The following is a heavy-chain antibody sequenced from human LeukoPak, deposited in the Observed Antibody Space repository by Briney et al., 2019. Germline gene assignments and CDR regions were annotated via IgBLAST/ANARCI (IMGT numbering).Heavy chain of an antibody. CDR1: GGSFSGFY. J-gene: IGHJ4*02. CDR2: ISHSGTT. V-gene: IGHV4-34*01. D-gene: IGHD5-18*01. CDR3: ARGGLDTRRGGYFDY. Sequence: KTSETLSLTCAVYGGSFSGFYWSWIRQPPGKGLEWIGEISHSGTTYYNPSLKSRVTVSVDTSKSQFSLRLSSVTAADTAVYYCARGGLDTRRGGYFDYWGQGILVTVSS.